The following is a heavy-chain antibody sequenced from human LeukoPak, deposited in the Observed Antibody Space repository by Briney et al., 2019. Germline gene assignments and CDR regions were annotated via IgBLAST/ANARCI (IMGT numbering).Heavy chain of an antibody. CDR3: ARDQGSLPVWFYYYMDV. J-gene: IGHJ6*03. CDR2: ISYDGTNK. V-gene: IGHV3-30*01. D-gene: IGHD3-16*01. Sequence: SGRSLRLSCAASGFTFSSYAMHWVRQAPGKGLEWLAVISYDGTNKYYADSVKGRFTISRDNSKNTLYLQMISLRDEDTAVYYCARDQGSLPVWFYYYMDVWGSGTTVTVSS. CDR1: GFTFSSYA.